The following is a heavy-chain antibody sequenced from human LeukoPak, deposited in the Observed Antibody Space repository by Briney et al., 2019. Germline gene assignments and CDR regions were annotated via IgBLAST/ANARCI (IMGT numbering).Heavy chain of an antibody. CDR1: GGTFSSYA. J-gene: IGHJ6*03. D-gene: IGHD3-9*01. CDR2: IIPIFGTA. V-gene: IGHV1-69*05. CDR3: ASDYDSRFRYFDINYYYYMDV. Sequence: GASVKVSCKASGGTFSSYAISLVRQAPGQGLEWMGGIIPIFGTANYAQKFQGRVTITTDESTSTAYMELSSLRSEDTAVYYCASDYDSRFRYFDINYYYYMDVWGKGTTVTVSS.